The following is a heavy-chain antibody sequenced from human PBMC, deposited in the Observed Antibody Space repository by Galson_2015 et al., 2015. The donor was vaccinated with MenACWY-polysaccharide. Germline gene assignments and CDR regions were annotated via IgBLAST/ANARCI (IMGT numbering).Heavy chain of an antibody. CDR1: GFTFGSYG. V-gene: IGHV3-30*18. CDR2: ISYDGSNK. CDR3: ANSGYCSSTSCYYYGMDV. J-gene: IGHJ6*02. Sequence: SLRLSCAASGFTFGSYGMHWVRQAPGKGLEWVAVISYDGSNKYYADSVKGRFTISRDNSKNTLYLQMNSLRAGDTAVYYCANSGYCSSTSCYYYGMDVWGQGTTVTVSS. D-gene: IGHD2-2*01.